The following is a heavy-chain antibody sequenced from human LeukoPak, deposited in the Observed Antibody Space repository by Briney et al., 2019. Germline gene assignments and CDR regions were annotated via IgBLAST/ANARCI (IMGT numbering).Heavy chain of an antibody. V-gene: IGHV4-59*01. Sequence: SETLSLTCTVSGGSISSYYWSWIRQPPAKGLEWIGYIYYSGSTNYNPSLKSRVTISEDTSKNQFSLKLSSVTAADTAVYYCARGSNCSGGSCYPINWFDPWGQGTLVTVSS. J-gene: IGHJ5*02. CDR1: GGSISSYY. D-gene: IGHD2-15*01. CDR2: IYYSGST. CDR3: ARGSNCSGGSCYPINWFDP.